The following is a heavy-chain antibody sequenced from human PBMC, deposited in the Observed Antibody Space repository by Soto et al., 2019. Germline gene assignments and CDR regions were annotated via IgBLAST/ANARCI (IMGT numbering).Heavy chain of an antibody. CDR1: GGSISSYY. CDR2: IYYSGST. CDR3: AGARWLLSSFDY. D-gene: IGHD4-17*01. V-gene: IGHV4-59*01. Sequence: LTCTVSGGSISSYYWSWIRQPPGKGLEWIGYIYYSGSTNYNPSLKSRVTISVDTSKNQFSLKLRSVTATDTAVYYCAGARWLLSSFDYWGQGTLVTVSS. J-gene: IGHJ4*02.